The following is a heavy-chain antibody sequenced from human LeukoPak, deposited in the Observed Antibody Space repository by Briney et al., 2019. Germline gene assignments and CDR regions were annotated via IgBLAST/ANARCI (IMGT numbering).Heavy chain of an antibody. CDR1: GFTLSSYW. J-gene: IGHJ4*02. Sequence: GGSLRLSCAASGFTLSSYWMHWVRQAPGKGLVWVSRINSDGSSTSYADSVKGRFTISRDNAKNTLYLQMNSLRAEDTAVYYCARGYYDSSDYYPIVYWGQGTLVTVSS. V-gene: IGHV3-74*01. D-gene: IGHD3-22*01. CDR2: INSDGSST. CDR3: ARGYYDSSDYYPIVY.